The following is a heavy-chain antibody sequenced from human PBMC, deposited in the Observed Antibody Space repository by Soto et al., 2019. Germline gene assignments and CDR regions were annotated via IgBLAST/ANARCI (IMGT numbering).Heavy chain of an antibody. J-gene: IGHJ4*02. CDR3: ARAGYYYGSGSYALDY. D-gene: IGHD3-10*01. CDR1: GGSISSYY. Sequence: TSETLSLTCTVSGGSISSYYWSWIRQPPGKGLEWIGYIYYSGSTNYNPSLKSRVTISVDTSKNQFSLKLSSVTAADTAVYYCARAGYYYGSGSYALDYWGQGTLVTVSS. CDR2: IYYSGST. V-gene: IGHV4-59*01.